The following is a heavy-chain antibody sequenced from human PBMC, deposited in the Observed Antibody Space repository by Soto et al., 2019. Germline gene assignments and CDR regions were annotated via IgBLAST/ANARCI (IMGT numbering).Heavy chain of an antibody. D-gene: IGHD2-15*01. J-gene: IGHJ6*02. Sequence: QITLKESGPPLVKPTQTLTLTCTFSGFSLSTSGVGVAWIRQPPGKALEWLALIYWDDDKRYRPSLETRLTITKDTSKNKVVLTMTNMDSVDTATYYCAYLPCSGGSCYWFSYSGMDVWGQGPTVTVSS. V-gene: IGHV2-5*02. CDR3: AYLPCSGGSCYWFSYSGMDV. CDR2: IYWDDDK. CDR1: GFSLSTSGVG.